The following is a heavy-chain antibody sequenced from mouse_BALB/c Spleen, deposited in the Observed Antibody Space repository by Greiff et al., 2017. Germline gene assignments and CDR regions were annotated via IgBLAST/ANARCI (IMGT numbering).Heavy chain of an antibody. CDR1: GYSITSGYY. V-gene: IGHV3-6*02. CDR2: ISYDGSN. Sequence: ESGPGLVKPSQSLSLTCSVTGYSITSGYYWNWIRQFPGNKLEWMGYISYDGSNNYNPSLKNRISITRDTSKNQFFLKLNSVTTEDTATYYCATYYRYDRGFDYWGQGTTLTVSS. CDR3: ATYYRYDRGFDY. J-gene: IGHJ2*01. D-gene: IGHD2-14*01.